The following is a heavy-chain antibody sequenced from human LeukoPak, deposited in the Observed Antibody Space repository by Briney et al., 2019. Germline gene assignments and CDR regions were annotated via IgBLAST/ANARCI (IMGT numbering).Heavy chain of an antibody. Sequence: GGSLRLSCAASGFTFSDYYMSWIRQAPGKGLEGVSSISSSSSYIYYADSVKGRFTISRDNAKNSLYLQMNSLRAEDTAVYYCAREYCSSTSCKLPFDYWGQGTLVTVSS. CDR3: AREYCSSTSCKLPFDY. J-gene: IGHJ4*02. CDR2: ISSSSSYI. D-gene: IGHD2-2*01. V-gene: IGHV3-11*06. CDR1: GFTFSDYY.